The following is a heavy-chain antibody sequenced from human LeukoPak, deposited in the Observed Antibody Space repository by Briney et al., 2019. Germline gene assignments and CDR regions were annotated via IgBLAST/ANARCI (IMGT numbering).Heavy chain of an antibody. CDR2: IWYDGSNK. J-gene: IGHJ4*02. V-gene: IGHV3-33*01. D-gene: IGHD5-18*01. CDR3: ARDRGYSYGYSDY. Sequence: PGGSLRLSCAASGFTFSSYGMHWVRQAPGKGLEWVAVIWYDGSNKYYADSVKGRFTIFRDNSKNTLYLQMNSLRAEDTAVYYCARDRGYSYGYSDYWGQGTLVTVSS. CDR1: GFTFSSYG.